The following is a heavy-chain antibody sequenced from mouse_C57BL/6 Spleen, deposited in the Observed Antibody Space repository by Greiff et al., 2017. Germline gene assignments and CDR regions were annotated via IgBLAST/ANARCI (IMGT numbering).Heavy chain of an antibody. D-gene: IGHD3-2*02. V-gene: IGHV3-1*01. CDR2: ISYSCST. CDR3: AAQTIDISGWFAY. Sequence: EVKLLESGPGMVKPSQSLSLTCTVTGYSITSGYDWHWIRHFPGNKLEWMGYISYSCSTNYNPSFKSLISITHDTSKNHFFLKLNSVTTEDTATYDCAAQTIDISGWFAYWGQGTLVTVSA. J-gene: IGHJ3*01. CDR1: GYSITSGYD.